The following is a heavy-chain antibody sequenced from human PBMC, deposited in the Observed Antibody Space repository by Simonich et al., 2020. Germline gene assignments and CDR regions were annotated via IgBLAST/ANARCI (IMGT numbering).Heavy chain of an antibody. J-gene: IGHJ4*02. D-gene: IGHD5-18*01. Sequence: EVQLVESGGGLVKPGGSLRLSCAASGFTFSSYSMNWVRQAPGKGMEWFSSISSMSSYINYADSGKSRFTISRENANNSLYLQMNSLRAEDTAVYYCARDVDTAMVFDYWGQGTLVTVSS. CDR2: ISSMSSYI. CDR3: ARDVDTAMVFDY. CDR1: GFTFSSYS. V-gene: IGHV3-21*01.